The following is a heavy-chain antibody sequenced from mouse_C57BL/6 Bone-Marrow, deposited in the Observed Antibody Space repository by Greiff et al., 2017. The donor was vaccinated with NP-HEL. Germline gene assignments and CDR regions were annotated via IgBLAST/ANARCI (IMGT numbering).Heavy chain of an antibody. CDR2: IAPSDSYT. Sequence: VQLQQPGAELVMPGASVKLSCKASGYTFTSYWMHWVKQRPGQGLEWIGEIAPSDSYTTYNQNFKGKSTLTVDKSSSTAYMHLSSLTSDDSAVYYCARNYDYGSSPRYFDVWGTGTTVTVSS. CDR1: GYTFTSYW. J-gene: IGHJ1*03. CDR3: ARNYDYGSSPRYFDV. V-gene: IGHV1-69*01. D-gene: IGHD1-1*01.